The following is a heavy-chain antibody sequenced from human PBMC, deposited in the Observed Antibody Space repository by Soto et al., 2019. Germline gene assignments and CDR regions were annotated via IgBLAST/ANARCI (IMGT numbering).Heavy chain of an antibody. CDR1: GYTFTSYG. V-gene: IGHV1-18*01. CDR3: ARDLEQSSGYYFKNWFDP. Sequence: ASVKVSCKASGYTFTSYGISWVRQAPGQGLEWMGWISAYNGNTNYAQKLQGRVTMTWDTSTSTVYMELTSLRSEDTAVYYCARDLEQSSGYYFKNWFDPWGQGTLVTVSS. J-gene: IGHJ5*02. D-gene: IGHD3-22*01. CDR2: ISAYNGNT.